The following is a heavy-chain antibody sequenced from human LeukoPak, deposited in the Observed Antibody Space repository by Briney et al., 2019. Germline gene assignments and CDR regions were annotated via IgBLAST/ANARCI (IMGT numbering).Heavy chain of an antibody. J-gene: IGHJ6*03. CDR2: INAGNGNT. V-gene: IGHV1-3*03. Sequence: GASVEVSCKASGYTFTTYTIHWVRQAPGQRLEWMGWINAGNGNTKYSQEFQGRVTITRDTSASTAYMELCSLRSEDMAVYYCARARYETRIWPKSRYDYYHYMDVWGKGTTVTVSS. D-gene: IGHD3-3*01. CDR3: ARARYETRIWPKSRYDYYHYMDV. CDR1: GYTFTTYT.